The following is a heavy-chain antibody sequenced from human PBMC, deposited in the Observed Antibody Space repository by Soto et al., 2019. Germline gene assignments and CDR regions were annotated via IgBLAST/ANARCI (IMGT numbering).Heavy chain of an antibody. CDR2: ISYDGSNK. CDR3: AKSSIAALVPLDDAFDI. V-gene: IGHV3-30*18. Sequence: QVQLVESGGGVVQPGRSLRLSCAASGFTFSSYGMHWVCQAPGKGLEWVAVISYDGSNKYYADSVKGRFTMSRDNSKTTLYLQMNRRRAEDTAVYYCAKSSIAALVPLDDAFDIWGQGTIVTVSS. CDR1: GFTFSSYG. J-gene: IGHJ3*02. D-gene: IGHD6-6*01.